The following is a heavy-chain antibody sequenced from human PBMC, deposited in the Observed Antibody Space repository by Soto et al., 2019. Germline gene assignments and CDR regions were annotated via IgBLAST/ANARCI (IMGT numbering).Heavy chain of an antibody. J-gene: IGHJ5*02. CDR2: IYYSGRT. V-gene: IGHV4-39*01. CDR1: GGSISSSSYY. D-gene: IGHD6-13*01. CDR3: ASGLASAAGRSNWFDP. Sequence: QLQLQESGPGLVKPSETLSLTCTVSGGSISSSSYYWGWIRQPPGKGLEWIGSIYYSGRTYYNPSLKSRVTISVDTSKNKFSLKLSSVTAADTAVYYCASGLASAAGRSNWFDPWGQGTLVTVS.